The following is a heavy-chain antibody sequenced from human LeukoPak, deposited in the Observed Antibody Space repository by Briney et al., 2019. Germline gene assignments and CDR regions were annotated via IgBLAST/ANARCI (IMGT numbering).Heavy chain of an antibody. CDR1: GFTFSDYY. CDR3: ARVGYHGSGRFDY. Sequence: PGGSLRLSCAASGFTFSDYYMTSIRQATGKGLEWVSYISSSGSIIYYSDSVKGRFIISRDNAKNSLYLQMNSLRAEDTAVYFCARVGYHGSGRFDYWGQGTLVTVSS. V-gene: IGHV3-11*04. D-gene: IGHD3-22*01. CDR2: ISSSGSII. J-gene: IGHJ4*02.